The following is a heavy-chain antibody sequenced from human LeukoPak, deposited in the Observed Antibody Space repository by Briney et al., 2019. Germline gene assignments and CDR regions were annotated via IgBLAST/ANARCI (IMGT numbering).Heavy chain of an antibody. Sequence: GGSLRLSCAASGFTFSNYAMSWVRQAPGKGLAWVSGVDVSGGSTNHAESVRGRFTISRDNSKNTLYLQVSSLRTEDTAVYYCAKRIAASGAFDYWGQGTLVTVSS. CDR3: AKRIAASGAFDY. J-gene: IGHJ4*02. D-gene: IGHD6-13*01. CDR1: GFTFSNYA. V-gene: IGHV3-23*01. CDR2: VDVSGGST.